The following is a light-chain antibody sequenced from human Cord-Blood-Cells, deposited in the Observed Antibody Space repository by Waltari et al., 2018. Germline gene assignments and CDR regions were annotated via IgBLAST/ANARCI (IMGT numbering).Light chain of an antibody. J-gene: IGLJ2*01. CDR1: SSDVGSYNL. CDR2: EVS. V-gene: IGLV2-23*02. Sequence: QSALTQPASVSGSPGLSITISCTGTSSDVGSYNLVSWYPQHPGKAPKLIMYEVSKRHAGVPDRCSGSKSGNTASLTIAWLQADDEADYHCCSYAGSSTYVVFGGGTKLTVL. CDR3: CSYAGSSTYVV.